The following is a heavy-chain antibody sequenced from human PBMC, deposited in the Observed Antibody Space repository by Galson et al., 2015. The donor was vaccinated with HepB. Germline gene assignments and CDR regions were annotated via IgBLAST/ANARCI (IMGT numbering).Heavy chain of an antibody. CDR2: ISGSGGST. CDR1: GFTFSSYA. Sequence: SLRLSCAASGFTFSSYAMSWVRQAPGKGLEWVSAISGSGGSTYYADSVKGRFTISRDNSKNTLYLQMNSLRAEDTAVYYCQSGWYSHTNFDYWGQGTLVTVSS. V-gene: IGHV3-23*01. CDR3: QSGWYSHTNFDY. J-gene: IGHJ4*02. D-gene: IGHD6-19*01.